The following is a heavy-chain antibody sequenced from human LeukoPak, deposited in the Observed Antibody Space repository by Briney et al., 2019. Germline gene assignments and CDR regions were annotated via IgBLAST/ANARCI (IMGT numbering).Heavy chain of an antibody. CDR2: IYYSGST. D-gene: IGHD3-3*01. Sequence: SETLSLTCTVSGGSISSYYWSWIRQPPGKGLEWIGYIYYSGSTNYNPSLKSRVTISVDTSKNQFSLKLSSVTAADTAVYYCARAADYDFWXGYASXYNWFDXWGXXTXXXVSS. CDR3: ARAADYDFWXGYASXYNWFDX. V-gene: IGHV4-59*01. CDR1: GGSISSYY. J-gene: IGHJ5*02.